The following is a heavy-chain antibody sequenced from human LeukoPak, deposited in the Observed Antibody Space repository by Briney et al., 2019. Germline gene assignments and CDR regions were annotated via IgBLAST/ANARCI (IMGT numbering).Heavy chain of an antibody. CDR3: AIIPIPGGDTFDI. D-gene: IGHD3-10*01. CDR2: IYYSGST. CDR1: GGSISSYY. Sequence: SETLSLTCTVSGGSISSYYWSWIRQPPGKGLEWIGYIYYSGSTNYNPSLKSRVTISVDTSKNQFSLKLSSVTAADTAVYYCAIIPIPGGDTFDIWGQGTMVSVSS. V-gene: IGHV4-59*12. J-gene: IGHJ3*02.